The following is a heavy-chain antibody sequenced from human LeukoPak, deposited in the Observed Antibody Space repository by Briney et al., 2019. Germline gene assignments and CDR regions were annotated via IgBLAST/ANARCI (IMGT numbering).Heavy chain of an antibody. CDR3: ARFGYYDILTGSHRRPNWFDP. J-gene: IGHJ5*02. CDR1: GGTFSSYA. CDR2: ISAYNGNT. Sequence: ASVKVSCKASGGTFSSYAISWVRQAPGQGLEWMGWISAYNGNTNYAQKLQGRVTMTTDTSTSTAYMELRSLRSDDTAVYYCARFGYYDILTGSHRRPNWFDPWGQGTLVTVSS. D-gene: IGHD3-9*01. V-gene: IGHV1-18*01.